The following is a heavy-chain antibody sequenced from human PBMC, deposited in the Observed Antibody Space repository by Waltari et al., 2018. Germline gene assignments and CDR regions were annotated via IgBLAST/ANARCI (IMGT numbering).Heavy chain of an antibody. D-gene: IGHD2-2*02. CDR2: IWFDGSDK. Sequence: QVNLVESGGGVVQPGGSLRLSCATSGFTSSNFGMHWVRQAPGKGLEWVALIWFDGSDKFYADSVRGRFTISRDNSARTLYLDMDSLRLDDTAMYYCAKDAFGNTYLDFWGQGTLVTVSS. J-gene: IGHJ4*02. CDR3: AKDAFGNTYLDF. V-gene: IGHV3-30*02. CDR1: GFTSSNFG.